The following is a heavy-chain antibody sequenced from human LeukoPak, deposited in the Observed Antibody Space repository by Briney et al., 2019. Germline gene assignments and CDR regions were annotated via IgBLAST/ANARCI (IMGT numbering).Heavy chain of an antibody. V-gene: IGHV4-4*07. D-gene: IGHD4-23*01. CDR1: GGSINSY. CDR2: ISGSGST. CDR3: ARRRWGALGRFDP. Sequence: SETLSLTCTVSGGSINSYWSWMRQPAGKGLEWIGRISGSGSTTYNPSLKSRLSISIDTSKNQFSLKLSSVTAADTAVYYCARRRWGALGRFDPWGQGTLVTVSS. J-gene: IGHJ5*02.